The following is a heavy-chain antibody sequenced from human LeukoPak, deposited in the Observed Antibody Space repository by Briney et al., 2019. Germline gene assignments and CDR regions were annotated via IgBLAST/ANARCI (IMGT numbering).Heavy chain of an antibody. CDR1: GFTFSSYS. Sequence: PGGSLRLSCAASGFTFSSYSMSWVRQAPGKGLEWVSFISSSSNYLYYADSVKGRFTISRDNAENSLYLQMSSLRAEDTAVYYCARRYYGSATYRLPYDYWGQGTLVTASS. D-gene: IGHD3-22*01. J-gene: IGHJ4*02. CDR3: ARRYYGSATYRLPYDY. CDR2: ISSSSNYL. V-gene: IGHV3-21*01.